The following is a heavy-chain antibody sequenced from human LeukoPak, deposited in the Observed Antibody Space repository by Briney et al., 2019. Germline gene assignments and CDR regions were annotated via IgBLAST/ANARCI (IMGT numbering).Heavy chain of an antibody. V-gene: IGHV1-18*01. J-gene: IGHJ4*02. CDR2: ISAYNGNT. CDR1: GYTFTSYG. CDR3: ARDRGLGYCSGGSCYSLGY. Sequence: GASVKVSCKASGYTFTSYGISWVRQAPGQGLEWVGWISAYNGNTNYAQKLQGRVTMTTDTSTSTAYMELRSLRSDDTAVYYCARDRGLGYCSGGSCYSLGYWGQGTLVTVSS. D-gene: IGHD2-15*01.